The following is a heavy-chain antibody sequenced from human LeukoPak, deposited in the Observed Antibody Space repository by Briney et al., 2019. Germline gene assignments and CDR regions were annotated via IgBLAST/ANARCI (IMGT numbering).Heavy chain of an antibody. CDR3: AKVATSSWHQSWLDP. CDR1: GFTLRNFA. D-gene: IGHD6-13*01. CDR2: ISVSGGST. Sequence: GGSLRLSCEDSGFTLRNFAVSWVRQAPGKGLEWVSVISVSGGSTHYAASVKGRFTISRDNSKNTVYLQMNSLRAEDTAVYYCAKVATSSWHQSWLDPWGQGTQVTVSS. J-gene: IGHJ5*02. V-gene: IGHV3-23*01.